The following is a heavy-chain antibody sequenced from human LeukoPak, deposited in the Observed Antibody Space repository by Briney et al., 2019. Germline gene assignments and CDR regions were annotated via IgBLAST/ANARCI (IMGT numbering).Heavy chain of an antibody. V-gene: IGHV7-4-1*02. D-gene: IGHD3-10*01. Sequence: ASVKVSCKASGYTFTSYAMNWVRQAPGQGLEWMGWINTNTGNPTYAQGFTGRFVFSLDTSVSTAYLQISSLKAEDTAVYYCARDGRYYGSGEHNWFDPWGQGTLVTVSS. CDR3: ARDGRYYGSGEHNWFDP. CDR2: INTNTGNP. CDR1: GYTFTSYA. J-gene: IGHJ5*02.